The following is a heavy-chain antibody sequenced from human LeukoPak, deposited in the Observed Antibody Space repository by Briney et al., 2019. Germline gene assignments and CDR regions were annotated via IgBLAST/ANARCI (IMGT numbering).Heavy chain of an antibody. CDR1: GYTFTGYY. J-gene: IGHJ5*02. CDR2: INPNSGGT. CDR3: ARGGVGSKWFDP. V-gene: IGHV1-2*02. Sequence: ASVKVSCKASGYTFTGYYMHWVRQAPGQGLEWMGWINPNSGGTNYAQKFQGRVTMTRNTSISTAYMELSSLRSEDTAVYYCARGGVGSKWFDPWGQGTLVTVSS. D-gene: IGHD1-26*01.